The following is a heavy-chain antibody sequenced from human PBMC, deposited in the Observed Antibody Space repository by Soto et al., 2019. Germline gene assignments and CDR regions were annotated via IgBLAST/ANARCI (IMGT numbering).Heavy chain of an antibody. CDR1: GYTFTSYL. CDR3: AGYYLDVSGYFAY. V-gene: IGHV1-46*01. J-gene: IGHJ4*02. Sequence: ASVNGYFQASGYTFTSYLVHLVRQNQGQGLEWMGMINPSGGSTSYKQKFQGRVTMTRDTSTSTVYMELSSLRSEDRAVYYAAGYYLDVSGYFAYWGQGSLVTVS. D-gene: IGHD1-26*01. CDR2: INPSGGST.